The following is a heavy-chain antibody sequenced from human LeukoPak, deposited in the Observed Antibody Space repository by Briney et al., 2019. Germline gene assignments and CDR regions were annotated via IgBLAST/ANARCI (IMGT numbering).Heavy chain of an antibody. D-gene: IGHD3-22*01. CDR3: AKAVKHYYDSSGYYFFDY. CDR2: IKQDGSEK. V-gene: IGHV3-7*03. CDR1: GFTFSNYW. Sequence: GGSLRLSCAASGFTFSNYWMSWVRQAPGKGLEWVANIKQDGSEKYYVDSVKGRFTISRDNAKNSLYLQMNSLRAEDTAVYYCAKAVKHYYDSSGYYFFDYWGQGTLVTVSS. J-gene: IGHJ4*02.